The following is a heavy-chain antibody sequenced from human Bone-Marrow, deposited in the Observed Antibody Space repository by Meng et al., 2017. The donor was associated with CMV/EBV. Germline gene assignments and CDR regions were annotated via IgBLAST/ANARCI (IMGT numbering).Heavy chain of an antibody. CDR1: GFNFSSHW. CDR2: IKRDGSEK. V-gene: IGHV3-7*01. Sequence: GESLKISCAASGFNFSSHWMSWVRQSPGRGLEWVANIKRDGSEKNYMDSVKGRFSISRDNTKNSVYRQMNSLRDEDTAVYYCARMPMERGSLWFDPWGQGALVTVSS. D-gene: IGHD3-10*01. CDR3: ARMPMERGSLWFDP. J-gene: IGHJ5*02.